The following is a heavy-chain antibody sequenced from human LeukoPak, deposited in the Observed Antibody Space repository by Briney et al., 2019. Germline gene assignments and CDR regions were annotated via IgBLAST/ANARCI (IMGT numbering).Heavy chain of an antibody. D-gene: IGHD3-22*01. J-gene: IGHJ4*02. V-gene: IGHV1-69*05. CDR2: IIPIFGTA. Sequence: SVKVSCKASGGTFSSYAISWVRQAPGQGLEWMRGIIPIFGTANYAQKFQGRVTITTDESTSTAYMELSSLRSEDTAVYYCARGGDWDYDSSGYYFDYWGQGTLVTVSS. CDR1: GGTFSSYA. CDR3: ARGGDWDYDSSGYYFDY.